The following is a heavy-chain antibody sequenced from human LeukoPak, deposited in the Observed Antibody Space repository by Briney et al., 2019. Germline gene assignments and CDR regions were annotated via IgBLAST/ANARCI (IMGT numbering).Heavy chain of an antibody. CDR3: ARERYCSGGSCLPDY. D-gene: IGHD2-15*01. CDR1: GGSISSSNW. J-gene: IGHJ4*02. V-gene: IGHV4-4*02. Sequence: SGTLSLTCAVPGGSISSSNWWSWVRQPPGKGLEWIGEIYHSGSTNYNPSLKSRVTISVDKSKNQFSLKLSSVTAADTAVYYCARERYCSGGSCLPDYWGQGTLVTVSS. CDR2: IYHSGST.